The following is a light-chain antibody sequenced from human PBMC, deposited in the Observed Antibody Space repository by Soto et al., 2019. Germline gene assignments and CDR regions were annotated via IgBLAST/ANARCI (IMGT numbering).Light chain of an antibody. V-gene: IGKV3-20*01. J-gene: IGKJ2*02. CDR1: QSVRGSS. CDR3: QQYGSSPGT. Sequence: EVVLTQSPGTLSLSPGEGATLSCRASQSVRGSSLAWYQQKPGQAPRLLIYSVSSRATGIPDRFSGSGSGTDFTLTISRLEPEDFALYSCQQYGSSPGTFGQGTKLEIK. CDR2: SVS.